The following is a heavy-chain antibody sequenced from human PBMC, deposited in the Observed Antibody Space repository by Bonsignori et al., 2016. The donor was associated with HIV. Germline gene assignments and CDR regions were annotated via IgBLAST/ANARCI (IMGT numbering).Heavy chain of an antibody. CDR2: INQDGSEK. D-gene: IGHD7-27*01. CDR3: ARGPPNWGTVWYFDL. J-gene: IGHJ2*01. Sequence: VRQAPGKGLEWVANINQDGSEKYYVDSVRGRFTISRDNAKNSLYLQMNSLRAEDTAVYYCARGPPNWGTVWYFDLWGRGTLVTVSS. V-gene: IGHV3-7*01.